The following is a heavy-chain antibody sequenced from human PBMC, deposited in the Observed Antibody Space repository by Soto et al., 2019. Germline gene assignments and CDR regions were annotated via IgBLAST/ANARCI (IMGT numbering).Heavy chain of an antibody. J-gene: IGHJ6*01. CDR1: GFSFSSYD. Sequence: EVQLVESGGGLVQTGGSLRLSCEGSGFSFSSYDMHWVRQAAGKRLEWVAAIGADGDTYYSDSVKGRLTSSRENTKNSLYLQMNSLRTGDTGVYHCAKARLYYYYGMDVWGPGTMVTVSS. CDR2: IGADGDT. CDR3: AKARLYYYYGMDV. V-gene: IGHV3-13*01.